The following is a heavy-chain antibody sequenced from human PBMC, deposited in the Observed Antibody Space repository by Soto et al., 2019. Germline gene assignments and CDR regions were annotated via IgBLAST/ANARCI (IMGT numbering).Heavy chain of an antibody. D-gene: IGHD3-22*01. V-gene: IGHV3-21*01. CDR3: VRDYYDTSGYPNTFDM. J-gene: IGHJ3*02. CDR2: IGSRTSDI. CDR1: GLTLILHT. Sequence: GGSLSLSFAASGLTLILHTMNWVRQAPGKGLEWVSFIGSRTSDIYYADSVKGRFTISRDNAKNSLYLDLTRLRAEDTAVYFCVRDYYDTSGYPNTFDMWGQGTMVTVSS.